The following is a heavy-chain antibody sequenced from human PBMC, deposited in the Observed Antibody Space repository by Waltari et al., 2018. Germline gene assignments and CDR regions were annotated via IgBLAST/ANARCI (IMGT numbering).Heavy chain of an antibody. CDR3: ARWGSYYN. J-gene: IGHJ3*01. V-gene: IGHV3-7*01. D-gene: IGHD1-26*01. CDR1: GFTFSSYG. Sequence: EVQLVESGGGLVQPGGSLRLSCAASGFTFSSYGMSWVRQAPGKGLEWVANIKQDGSEKYYVDSVKGRFTISRDNAKNSLYLQMNSLRAEDTAVYYCARWGSYYNWGQGTMVTVSS. CDR2: IKQDGSEK.